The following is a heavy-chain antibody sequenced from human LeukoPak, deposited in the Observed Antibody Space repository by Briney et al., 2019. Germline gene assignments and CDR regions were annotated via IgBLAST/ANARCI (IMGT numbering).Heavy chain of an antibody. CDR3: ARGVIAAADADWFDP. CDR1: GGSISSYY. V-gene: IGHV4-59*01. D-gene: IGHD6-13*01. CDR2: IYYSGST. J-gene: IGHJ5*02. Sequence: SETLSLTCTVSGGSISSYYWSWIRQPPGKGLEWIGYIYYSGSTNYNPSLKSRVTISVDTSKNQFSLKLSSVTAADTAVYYCARGVIAAADADWFDPWGQGTLVTVSS.